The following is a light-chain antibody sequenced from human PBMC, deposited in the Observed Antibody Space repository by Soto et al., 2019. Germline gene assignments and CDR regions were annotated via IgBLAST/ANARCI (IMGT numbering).Light chain of an antibody. Sequence: DIQMTKSPSSLSASVGDRVIITCRAIQTISTYLNWYRQKSGKVPEPLIFAASSLQSGVPSMFRGSGSGTDFTLTISSRQPEDFATYYCQQTYTTPWTLGQGTKV. CDR3: QQTYTTPWT. J-gene: IGKJ1*01. CDR1: QTISTY. CDR2: AAS. V-gene: IGKV1-39*01.